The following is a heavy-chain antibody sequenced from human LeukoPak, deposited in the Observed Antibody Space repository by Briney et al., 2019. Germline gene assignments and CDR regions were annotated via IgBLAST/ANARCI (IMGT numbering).Heavy chain of an antibody. J-gene: IGHJ5*02. CDR3: AKVPGHYYDRNGSYSP. D-gene: IGHD3-22*01. Sequence: PGGSLRLSCAASGFTFSSYAMSWVRQAPGKGLEWVSALTGSGATTYYADSVKGRFTISRDNSKNTLYLQMNSLRAEDAAVYYCAKVPGHYYDRNGSYSPWGQGTLVTVSS. CDR1: GFTFSSYA. V-gene: IGHV3-23*01. CDR2: LTGSGATT.